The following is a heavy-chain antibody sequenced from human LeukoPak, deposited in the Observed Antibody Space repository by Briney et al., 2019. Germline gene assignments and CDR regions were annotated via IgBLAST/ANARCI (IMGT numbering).Heavy chain of an antibody. J-gene: IGHJ4*02. CDR2: IKPNSGAT. V-gene: IGHV1-2*02. D-gene: IGHD2-2*01. CDR1: GYTFTGYY. CDR3: ARKSAVRKTSEFDY. Sequence: ASVTVSCKASGYTFTGYYVNWVRQAPGQGLEWMGWIKPNSGATNYAQKFQGRVTMTSDTSISTAYMELSSLRSDDTAVYYCARKSAVRKTSEFDYWGQGTLVTVSS.